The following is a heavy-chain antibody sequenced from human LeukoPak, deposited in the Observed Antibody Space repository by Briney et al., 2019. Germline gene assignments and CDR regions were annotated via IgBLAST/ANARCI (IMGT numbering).Heavy chain of an antibody. Sequence: ASVKVSCKSSGYTFTSYGITWVRQAPGQGLEWMGWINTYYGNTDYAQNFQGRVTMTTDTSTSTAYMELRCLRSDDTAVYYCARGRFGDISFDYWGQGTLVTVSS. J-gene: IGHJ4*02. CDR2: INTYYGNT. D-gene: IGHD3-10*01. V-gene: IGHV1-18*01. CDR3: ARGRFGDISFDY. CDR1: GYTFTSYG.